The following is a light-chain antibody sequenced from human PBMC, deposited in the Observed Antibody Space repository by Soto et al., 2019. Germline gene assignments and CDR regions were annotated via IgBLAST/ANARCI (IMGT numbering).Light chain of an antibody. J-gene: IGLJ1*01. CDR2: DVS. CDR3: NSYTSTSTVV. CDR1: SSDVGGYNY. Sequence: QSALTQPASVSGSPGQAITVSCTGTSSDVGGYNYVSWYQQHPGKAPKLILYDVSNRPSGVSNRFSGSKSGNTASLTISGLHAEVEADYYCNSYTSTSTVVFGTGTKLTVL. V-gene: IGLV2-14*01.